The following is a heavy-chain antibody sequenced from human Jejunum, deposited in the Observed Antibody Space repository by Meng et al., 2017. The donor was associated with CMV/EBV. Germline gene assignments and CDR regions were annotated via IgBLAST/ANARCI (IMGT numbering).Heavy chain of an antibody. Sequence: QESGPRLVKPSHTLSLSCSVSGRSIGSGDYYLSWVRQPPGKGLEWIWYIHDTGSTYYNPSLKSRVDISLGTSRNHVSLTLSSVTAEDTAVYFCARGSIFVSFDSWGQGTLVTVSS. CDR3: ARGSIFVSFDS. J-gene: IGHJ4*02. CDR2: IHDTGST. D-gene: IGHD3-3*01. CDR1: GRSIGSGDYY. V-gene: IGHV4-30-4*08.